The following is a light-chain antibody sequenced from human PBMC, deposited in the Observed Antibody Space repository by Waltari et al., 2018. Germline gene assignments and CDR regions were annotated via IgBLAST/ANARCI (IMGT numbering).Light chain of an antibody. CDR3: QQYYSTPYT. CDR2: WAS. J-gene: IGKJ2*01. Sequence: DIVMTQSPDSLAVSLGERATINCKSSQSVLYSSNNKNYLAWYQQEPGQPPKLVRYWASTRESGVPDRFSGSGSGTEFTLTISSLQAEDVAVYYCQQYYSTPYTFGQGTKLEIK. V-gene: IGKV4-1*01. CDR1: QSVLYSSNNKNY.